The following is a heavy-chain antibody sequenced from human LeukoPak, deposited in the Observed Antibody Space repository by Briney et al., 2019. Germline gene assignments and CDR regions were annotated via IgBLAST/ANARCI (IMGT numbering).Heavy chain of an antibody. CDR3: ARGRVLTGQGNWFDP. Sequence: PSETLSLTCTVSGGSINSSSYYWGWIRQPPGKGLEWIGSIYYSGSTYYNPSLKSRVTISLDTSKNQFSLKLSSVTAADTAVYYCARGRVLTGQGNWFDPWGQGTLVTVSS. D-gene: IGHD3-9*01. CDR2: IYYSGST. J-gene: IGHJ5*02. CDR1: GGSINSSSYY. V-gene: IGHV4-39*01.